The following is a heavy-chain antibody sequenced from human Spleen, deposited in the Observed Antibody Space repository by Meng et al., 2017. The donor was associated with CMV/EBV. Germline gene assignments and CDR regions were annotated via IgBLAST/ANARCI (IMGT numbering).Heavy chain of an antibody. V-gene: IGHV3-20*04. Sequence: GESLKISCAASGFTFDDYAMHWVRQAPGKGLEWVSGINWNGGSTGYADSVKGRFTISRDNAKNSLYLQMNSLRAEDTALYYCARAYYYGSGSYYNQGNWFDPWGQGTLVTVSS. CDR1: GFTFDDYA. CDR2: INWNGGST. CDR3: ARAYYYGSGSYYNQGNWFDP. D-gene: IGHD3-10*01. J-gene: IGHJ5*02.